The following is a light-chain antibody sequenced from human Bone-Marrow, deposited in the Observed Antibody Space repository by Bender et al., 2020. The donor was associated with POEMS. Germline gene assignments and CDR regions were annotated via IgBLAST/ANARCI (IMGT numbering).Light chain of an antibody. V-gene: IGLV1-44*01. CDR3: AVWDDSLNGWV. Sequence: SVLTQPPSASGTPGQRVTISCSGGSSNIGAHAVNWYQHLPGTAPKLLIYSSHRRPSEVPDRFSGSRSGTSASLVITGLQAEDEADYYCAVWDDSLNGWVFGGGTKLTVL. J-gene: IGLJ3*02. CDR2: SSH. CDR1: SSNIGAHA.